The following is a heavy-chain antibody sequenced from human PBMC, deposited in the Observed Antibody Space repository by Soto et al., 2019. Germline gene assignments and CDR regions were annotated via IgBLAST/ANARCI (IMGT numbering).Heavy chain of an antibody. D-gene: IGHD1-26*01. CDR3: AKGAGDRLSLGMDV. J-gene: IGHJ6*02. Sequence: LRLSCAASGFSISDYGMEWVRQAPGKGLEWVALISYDGNNTYYADSVKGRFTISRDNSKDTLFLQMTGLRAEDTAVYYCAKGAGDRLSLGMDVWGQGTTVTVSS. CDR2: ISYDGNNT. CDR1: GFSISDYG. V-gene: IGHV3-30*18.